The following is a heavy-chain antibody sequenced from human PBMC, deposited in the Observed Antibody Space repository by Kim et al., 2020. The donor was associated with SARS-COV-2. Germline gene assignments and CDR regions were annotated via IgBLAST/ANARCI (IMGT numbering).Heavy chain of an antibody. CDR3: AKDLPSRLDIVLVVYAPFDY. J-gene: IGHJ4*02. D-gene: IGHD2-8*02. Sequence: RFTISRDNSKNTLYLQMNSLRAEDTAVYYCAKDLPSRLDIVLVVYAPFDYWGQGTLVTVSS. V-gene: IGHV3-23*01.